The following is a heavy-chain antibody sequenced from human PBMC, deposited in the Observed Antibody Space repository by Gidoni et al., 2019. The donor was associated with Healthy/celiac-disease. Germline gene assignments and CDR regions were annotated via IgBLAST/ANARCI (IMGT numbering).Heavy chain of an antibody. CDR2: ISGSGGST. CDR1: CFTFSSYA. J-gene: IGHJ4*02. V-gene: IGHV3-23*01. Sequence: EVQLLESGGGLVQPGGSLRLSCAASCFTFSSYAMSWFRQAPGKGLEWGSAISGSGGSTYYADSVKGRFTISRDNSKNTLYLQMNSLRAEDTAVYYCAKDLPETYYYDSSGYSPFDYWGQGTLVTVSS. CDR3: AKDLPETYYYDSSGYSPFDY. D-gene: IGHD3-22*01.